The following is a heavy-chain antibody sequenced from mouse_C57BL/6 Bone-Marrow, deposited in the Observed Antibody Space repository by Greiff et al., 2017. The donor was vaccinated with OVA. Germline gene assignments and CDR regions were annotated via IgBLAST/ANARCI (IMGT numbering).Heavy chain of an antibody. Sequence: EVQLQQSVAELVRPGASVKLSCTASGFNIKNTYMHWVKQRPEQGLEWIGRIDPANGNTKYAPKFQGKATITADTSSNTAYLQLSSLTSEDTAIYYCARRDLLWSLGYWYFDVWGTGTTVTVSS. CDR3: ARRDLLWSLGYWYFDV. CDR2: IDPANGNT. CDR1: GFNIKNTY. D-gene: IGHD2-1*01. J-gene: IGHJ1*03. V-gene: IGHV14-3*01.